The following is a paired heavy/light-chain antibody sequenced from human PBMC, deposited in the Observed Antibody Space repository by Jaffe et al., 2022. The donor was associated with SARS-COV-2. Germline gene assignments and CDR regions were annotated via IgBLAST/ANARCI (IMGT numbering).Light chain of an antibody. Sequence: SYELTQPPSVSVSPGQTASITCSGDKLGIRYAYWYQQKPGQSPVLVIYQNNKRPSGIPERFSGSNSGNTATLTISGTQAVDEGDYFCQTSDSSAYVFGTGTKVTVL. J-gene: IGLJ1*01. V-gene: IGLV3-1*01. CDR1: KLGIRY. CDR3: QTSDSSAYV. CDR2: QNN.
Heavy chain of an antibody. CDR3: TRGQYYFDY. CDR2: TYYRSKWNS. Sequence: QVQLQQSGPGLVKPSQTLSLTCGISGDSVSSHSAAWNWIRQSPSRGLEWLGRTYYRSKWNSDYAVSVKSRITINPDTSKNQFSLQLNSVTPEDTAVYYCTRGQYYFDYWGQGTLVTVSS. V-gene: IGHV6-1*01. CDR1: GDSVSSHSAA. J-gene: IGHJ4*02.